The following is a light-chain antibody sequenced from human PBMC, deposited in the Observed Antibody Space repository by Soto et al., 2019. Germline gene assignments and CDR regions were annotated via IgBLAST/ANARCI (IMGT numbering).Light chain of an antibody. J-gene: IGLJ1*01. Sequence: QSVLTQPPSASGTPGQRLSIFCSGSSSNIGGNTVNWYQQVPGTAPKLLIYSEDQRPSGVPDRFPGSKSATSASLAISGLQSEDEADYYCAAWDDSLNGYVFGTGTKVTVL. CDR2: SED. V-gene: IGLV1-44*01. CDR1: SSNIGGNT. CDR3: AAWDDSLNGYV.